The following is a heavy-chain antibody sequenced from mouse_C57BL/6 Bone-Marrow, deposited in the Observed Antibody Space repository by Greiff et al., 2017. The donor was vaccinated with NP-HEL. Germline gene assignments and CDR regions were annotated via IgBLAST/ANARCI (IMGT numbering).Heavy chain of an antibody. V-gene: IGHV1-5*01. CDR1: GYTFTSYW. CDR3: SSYNYFDY. CDR2: IYPGNSDT. J-gene: IGHJ2*01. Sequence: EVQLQQSGTVLARPGASVKMSCKTSGYTFTSYWMHWVKQRPGQGLEWIGAIYPGNSDTSYNQKFKGKAKLTADTSASTAYMELSSLTNEDSAVYYCSSYNYFDYWGQGTTLTVSS. D-gene: IGHD1-1*01.